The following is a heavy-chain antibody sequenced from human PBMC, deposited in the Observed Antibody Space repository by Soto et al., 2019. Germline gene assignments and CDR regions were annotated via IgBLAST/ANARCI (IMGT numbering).Heavy chain of an antibody. D-gene: IGHD3-3*01. J-gene: IGHJ4*02. CDR1: GYTFTSYD. Sequence: ASVKVSCKASGYTFTSYDINWVRQATGQGLEWVGWMNPNSGNTGYAQKFQGRVTMTRNTSISTAYMELSSLRSEDTAVYYCARVICSGYNTFDHWGQGTLVTVSS. CDR3: ARVICSGYNTFDH. V-gene: IGHV1-8*01. CDR2: MNPNSGNT.